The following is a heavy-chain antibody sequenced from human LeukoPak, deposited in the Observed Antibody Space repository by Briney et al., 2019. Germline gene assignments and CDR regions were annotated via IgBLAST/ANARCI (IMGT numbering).Heavy chain of an antibody. CDR2: IHSDGSST. CDR3: ARSGCPYYFVY. D-gene: IGHD3-22*01. V-gene: IGHV3-74*01. CDR1: GFTFSSYW. Sequence: GGSLRLSCAASGFTFSSYWMHWVRQAPGKRLVWVSRIHSDGSSTSYADSVRGRFTISRDDAKSTLYLQMNSLRAEDTAVYYCARSGCPYYFVYWGQGTLVTVSS. J-gene: IGHJ4*02.